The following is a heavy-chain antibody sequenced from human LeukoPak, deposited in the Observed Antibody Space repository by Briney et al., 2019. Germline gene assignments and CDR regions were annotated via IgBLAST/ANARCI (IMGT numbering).Heavy chain of an antibody. CDR2: ISGSGGST. Sequence: GGTLRLSCAASGFTFSSYGMSWVRQAPGKGLEWVSAISGSGGSTYYADSVKGRFTISRDNSKNTLYLQMNSLRAEDTAVYYCAKGRSSYSSAVGFDPWGQGTLVTVSS. CDR1: GFTFSSYG. J-gene: IGHJ5*02. CDR3: AKGRSSYSSAVGFDP. D-gene: IGHD6-25*01. V-gene: IGHV3-23*01.